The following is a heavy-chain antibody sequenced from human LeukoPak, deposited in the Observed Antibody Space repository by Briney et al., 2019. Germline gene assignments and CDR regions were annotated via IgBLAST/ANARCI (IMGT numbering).Heavy chain of an antibody. V-gene: IGHV3-48*04. CDR3: ARATTGAFDY. Sequence: GGSLRLSCAASGFTFSSYNMNWVRQAPGKGVEWVSYVSSSSSTRYYADSVKGRFTISRDNAKNSRYLQMNSLRAEDTAVYYCARATTGAFDYWGQGTLVTVSS. CDR2: VSSSSSTR. J-gene: IGHJ4*02. D-gene: IGHD4-11*01. CDR1: GFTFSSYN.